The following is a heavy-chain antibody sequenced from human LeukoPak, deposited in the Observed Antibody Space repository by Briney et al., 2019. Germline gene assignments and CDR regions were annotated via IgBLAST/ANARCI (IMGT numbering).Heavy chain of an antibody. D-gene: IGHD2-21*02. CDR1: GYSFTNYW. CDR3: AILPSSDAVTGGN. V-gene: IGHV5-51*01. CDR2: IYPGDSDT. J-gene: IGHJ4*02. Sequence: GESLKISCKGSGYSFTNYWIGWVRQMPGKGLEWMGIIYPGDSDTRYSPSFQGQVTISADKSMSTAYLQLSSLKASDTAMYYCAILPSSDAVTGGNWGLGTLVTVSS.